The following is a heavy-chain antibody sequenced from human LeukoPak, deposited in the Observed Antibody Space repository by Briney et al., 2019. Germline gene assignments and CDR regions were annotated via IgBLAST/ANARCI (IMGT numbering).Heavy chain of an antibody. D-gene: IGHD2-15*01. Sequence: PSETLSLTCAVYGGSFSGYYWSWIRQPPGKGLEWIGEINHSGSTNYNPSLKSRVTISVDTSKNQFSLNLSSVTAADTAVYYCARASYCSGGSCSLFDYWGQGTPVTVSS. CDR1: GGSFSGYY. CDR3: ARASYCSGGSCSLFDY. J-gene: IGHJ4*02. V-gene: IGHV4-34*01. CDR2: INHSGST.